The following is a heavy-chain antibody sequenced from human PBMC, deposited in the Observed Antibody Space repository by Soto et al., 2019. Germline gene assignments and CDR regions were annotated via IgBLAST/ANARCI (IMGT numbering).Heavy chain of an antibody. CDR2: INPNSGTT. CDR3: ASPDYDSGAPLYYYALDG. D-gene: IGHD3-16*01. J-gene: IGHJ6*02. V-gene: IGHV1-46*01. CDR1: GCTFSIYA. Sequence: ASLKVSCKASGCTFSIYAIHWARQAPGPGLEWMGLINPNSGTTTYAQKFQGRVTMTRDTSTRTVYMELSSLRSEDTAIYYCASPDYDSGAPLYYYALDGWGPGTTVTVSS.